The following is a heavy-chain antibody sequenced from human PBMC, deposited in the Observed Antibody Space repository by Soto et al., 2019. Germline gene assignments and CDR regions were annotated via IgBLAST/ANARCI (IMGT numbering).Heavy chain of an antibody. CDR2: IIPILDVA. CDR1: GGTFRTYT. J-gene: IGHJ5*02. D-gene: IGHD6-19*01. CDR3: AGSIQEEIGVAGPKDIWFDP. Sequence: QVQLVQSGAEVKRPGSSVKVSCQTSGGTFRTYTINWVRQAPGQGLEWMGRIIPILDVANYAQKFQGRVTITSDKSKSTAHMELRSLRPEDTAVYYCAGSIQEEIGVAGPKDIWFDPWGQGPLVTVSS. V-gene: IGHV1-69*02.